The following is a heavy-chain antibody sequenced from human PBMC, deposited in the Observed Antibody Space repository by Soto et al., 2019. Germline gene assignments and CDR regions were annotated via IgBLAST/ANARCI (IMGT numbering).Heavy chain of an antibody. CDR2: ISGSGGHS. J-gene: IGHJ4*02. D-gene: IGHD6-19*01. Sequence: EVQLLESGGGFVQPGGSLRLSCAASGFTFNDYAMAWVRQAPGQGLEWVSSISGSGGHSSYVDSVRGRFTISRDNVNNIRSLDMSDLRAEDTALYYCAKDCRRLAVTGSAFDSWGQGALVTVSS. CDR1: GFTFNDYA. V-gene: IGHV3-23*01. CDR3: AKDCRRLAVTGSAFDS.